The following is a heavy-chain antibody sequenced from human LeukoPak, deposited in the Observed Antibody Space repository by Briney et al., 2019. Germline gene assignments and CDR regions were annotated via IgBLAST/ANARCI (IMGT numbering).Heavy chain of an antibody. CDR2: FDPEDGET. CDR1: GHSLNEIS. CDR3: ATGATIPAGFDF. Sequence: ASVKVSCKVSGHSLNEISMYWVRQAPGKGLECMGLFDPEDGETIYAQRFKGRLTLTRDTSTDTVYMDLSSLTPEDTAVYYCATGATIPAGFDFWGQGTLVTVSS. V-gene: IGHV1-24*01. J-gene: IGHJ4*02. D-gene: IGHD5-24*01.